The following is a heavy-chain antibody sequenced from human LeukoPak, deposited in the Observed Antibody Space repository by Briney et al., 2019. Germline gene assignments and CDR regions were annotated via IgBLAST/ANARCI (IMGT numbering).Heavy chain of an antibody. CDR2: IRYDGSNK. Sequence: GGSLRLSCAASGFTSNTYGMHWVRQAPGKGLEWVTFIRYDGSNKYYADSVKGLFTISRDNSKNTLYLQMNSLRVEDTAVYYCAKDMAASGSVRVFDFWGQGTLVTVSS. CDR3: AKDMAASGSVRVFDF. D-gene: IGHD6-13*01. CDR1: GFTSNTYG. V-gene: IGHV3-30*02. J-gene: IGHJ4*02.